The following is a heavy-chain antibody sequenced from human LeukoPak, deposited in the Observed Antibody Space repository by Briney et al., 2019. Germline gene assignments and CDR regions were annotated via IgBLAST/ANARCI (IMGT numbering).Heavy chain of an antibody. CDR3: AKDSWYCSSTSCYSLNAFDI. CDR1: GFTFSSYA. CDR2: ISGSGGST. V-gene: IGHV3-23*01. D-gene: IGHD2-2*02. J-gene: IGHJ3*02. Sequence: PGGSLRLSCAASGFTFSSYAMSWVRQAPGKGLEWVSAISGSGGSTYYADSVKGRFTISRDNSKNTLYLQMNSPRAEDTAVYYCAKDSWYCSSTSCYSLNAFDIWGQGTMVTVSS.